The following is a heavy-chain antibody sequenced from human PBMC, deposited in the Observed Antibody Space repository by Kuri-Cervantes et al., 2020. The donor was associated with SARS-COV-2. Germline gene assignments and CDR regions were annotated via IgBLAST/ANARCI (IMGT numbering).Heavy chain of an antibody. V-gene: IGHV4-38-2*01. CDR1: GYSISSGYY. Sequence: ESLKISCAVSGYSISSGYYWGWIRQPPGKGLEWIGSIYHSGSTYYNPSLKSRVTISVDTSKNQFSLKLSSVTAADTAVYYCARRAPGAYDYVWGSYRPTTYDYWGQGTLVTDSS. CDR2: IYHSGST. J-gene: IGHJ4*02. D-gene: IGHD3-16*02. CDR3: ARRAPGAYDYVWGSYRPTTYDY.